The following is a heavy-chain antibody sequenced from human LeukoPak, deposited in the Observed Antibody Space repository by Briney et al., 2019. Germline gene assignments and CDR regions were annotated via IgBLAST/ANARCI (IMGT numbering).Heavy chain of an antibody. CDR2: IHYSGNT. V-gene: IGHV4-39*01. CDR3: ARHDSSGPYNAFDI. Sequence: SQTLSLTCTVSGGSISSGSYYWSWIRQPAGKGLEWIGTIHYSGNTYYNPSLKSRLTISVDTSKNQFSLKLSSVTAADTAVYYCARHDSSGPYNAFDIWGQGTMVTVSS. D-gene: IGHD3-22*01. CDR1: GGSISSGSYY. J-gene: IGHJ3*02.